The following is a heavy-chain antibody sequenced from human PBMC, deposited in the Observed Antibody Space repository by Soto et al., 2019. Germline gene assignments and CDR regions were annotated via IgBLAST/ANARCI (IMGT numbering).Heavy chain of an antibody. CDR3: VCFECGRTAVATGMEANGY. CDR2: VNSDASTI. J-gene: IGHJ4*02. V-gene: IGHV3-74*01. Sequence: VQLVASGGGLVQPGGSLRLSCAASGFTFSSYWMHWVRQGPGKGLVWVSRVNSDASTISYADPVKGRFTISRDNAKNTLYLQMSSLRVEDTALYYCVCFECGRTAVATGMEANGYWGQGTLVTVSS. D-gene: IGHD2-21*02. CDR1: GFTFSSYW.